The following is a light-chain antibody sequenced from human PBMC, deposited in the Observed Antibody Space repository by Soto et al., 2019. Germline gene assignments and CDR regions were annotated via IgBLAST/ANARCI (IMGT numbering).Light chain of an antibody. Sequence: DIQMTQSPSSLSASVGDRVTITCRASQSISIYLNWYQQKPGKAPKVLIYAASSLQSGVPPRFSGSGSGTDFTLTISSLQPEDIATYYCQQSYSTPLTFGGGTKVDIK. V-gene: IGKV1-39*01. CDR1: QSISIY. J-gene: IGKJ4*01. CDR3: QQSYSTPLT. CDR2: AAS.